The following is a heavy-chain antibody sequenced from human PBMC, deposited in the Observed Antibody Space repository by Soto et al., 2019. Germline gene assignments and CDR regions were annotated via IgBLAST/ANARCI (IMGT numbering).Heavy chain of an antibody. CDR2: INHSGST. D-gene: IGHD3-16*01. J-gene: IGHJ4*02. CDR3: ARLGRRGYFDY. Sequence: SETLSLTCAVYGGSFSGYYWSWIRQPPGKGLEWIGEINHSGSTNYNPSLKSRVTISVDTSKNQFSLKLSSVTAADTAVYYCARLGRRGYFDYWGQGTLVTVSS. CDR1: GGSFSGYY. V-gene: IGHV4-34*01.